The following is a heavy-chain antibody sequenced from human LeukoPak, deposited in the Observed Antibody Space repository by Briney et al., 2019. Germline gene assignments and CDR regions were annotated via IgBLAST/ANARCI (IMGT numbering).Heavy chain of an antibody. J-gene: IGHJ4*02. CDR3: ARDRSPAPGRDFGRGHFDY. CDR1: GYTFTGYY. V-gene: IGHV1-2*02. D-gene: IGHD3-3*01. CDR2: INPDSGGT. Sequence: ASVKVSCKASGYTFTGYYMHWVRQAPGQGLEWMGWINPDSGGTNYAQKFQGRVTMTRDTSISTAYMDLSRLRSDDTAVYYCARDRSPAPGRDFGRGHFDYWGQGTLVTVSS.